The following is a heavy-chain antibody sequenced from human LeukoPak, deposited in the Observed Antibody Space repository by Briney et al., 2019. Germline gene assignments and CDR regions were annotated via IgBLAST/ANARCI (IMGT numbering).Heavy chain of an antibody. J-gene: IGHJ4*02. V-gene: IGHV4-34*01. CDR1: GGSFSGDF. D-gene: IGHD3-10*01. CDR2: INHGGST. Sequence: SETLSLTCAVYGGSFSGDFWSWIRQSPGKGLEWIGEINHGGSTTYNPSLQSRVTMSVDTPTNQISLKMTSVTAADTAVYYCARGGYYGSGSYDYWGQGTLVTVSS. CDR3: ARGGYYGSGSYDY.